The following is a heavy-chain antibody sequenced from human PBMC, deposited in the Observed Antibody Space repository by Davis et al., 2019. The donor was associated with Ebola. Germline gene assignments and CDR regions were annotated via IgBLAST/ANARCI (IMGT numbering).Heavy chain of an antibody. J-gene: IGHJ5*02. CDR2: MNPDSGNT. CDR1: GYTFTTYD. D-gene: IGHD6-6*01. CDR3: TRGIARRQLGSWFDP. Sequence: AASVKVSCKASGYTFTTYDINWVRQATGQGLEWMGWMNPDSGNTGYAQKFQGRVTMTRDTSITTAYMELSSLSFDDTAVYFCTRGIARRQLGSWFDPWGQGTPVTVSS. V-gene: IGHV1-8*01.